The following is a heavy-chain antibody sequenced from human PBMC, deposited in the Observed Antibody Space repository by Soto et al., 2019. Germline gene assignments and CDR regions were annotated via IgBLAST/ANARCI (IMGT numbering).Heavy chain of an antibody. Sequence: SETLSLTCAVYGGSFSGYYWSWIRQPPGKGLEWIGEINHSGSTNYNPSLKSRVTISVDTSKNQFSLKLSSVTAADTAVYYCARATFIRKGYYDATDYYYFDSWGQGTLVTVSS. CDR1: GGSFSGYY. V-gene: IGHV4-34*01. CDR3: ARATFIRKGYYDATDYYYFDS. D-gene: IGHD3-22*01. J-gene: IGHJ4*02. CDR2: INHSGST.